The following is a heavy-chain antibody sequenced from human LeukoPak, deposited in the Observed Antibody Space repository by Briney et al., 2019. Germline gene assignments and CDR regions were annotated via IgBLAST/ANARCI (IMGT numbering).Heavy chain of an antibody. CDR2: ILYDGNNK. CDR1: GFTFSSYA. V-gene: IGHV3-30*03. CDR3: ARADTDCRSTRCPIDY. D-gene: IGHD2-2*01. Sequence: GGSLRLSCAASGFTFSSYAIHWVRQAPGKGLEWVAVILYDGNNKYYSDSVKGRFTISRDNSQNTLYLQMNRLTAEDTAVYYCARADTDCRSTRCPIDYWGQGTLVTVSS. J-gene: IGHJ4*02.